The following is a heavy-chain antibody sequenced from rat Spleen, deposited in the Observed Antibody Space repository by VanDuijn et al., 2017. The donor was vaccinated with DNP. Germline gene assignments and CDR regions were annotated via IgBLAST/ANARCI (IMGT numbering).Heavy chain of an antibody. D-gene: IGHD1-2*01. CDR1: GFTFSDYY. Sequence: EVQLVESGGGLVQPGRSLKLSCAASGFTFSDYYMAWVRQAPTKGLEWVASISYDGGSTYYRDSVKGRFTMSSDDARSTLYLQMDSLRSEDTATYYCATGSSYGFANWGQGTLVTVSS. J-gene: IGHJ3*01. V-gene: IGHV5-20*01. CDR3: ATGSSYGFAN. CDR2: ISYDGGST.